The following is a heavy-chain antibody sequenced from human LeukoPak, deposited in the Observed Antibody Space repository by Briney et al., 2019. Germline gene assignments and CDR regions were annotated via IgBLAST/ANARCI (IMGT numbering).Heavy chain of an antibody. CDR2: IYYSGST. V-gene: IGHV4-59*01. CDR3: ARDFKRERSLDY. D-gene: IGHD1-26*01. CDR1: GGSISSYY. Sequence: SETLSLTCTVSGGSISSYYWSWIRQPPGKGLEWIGYIYYSGSTNYNPSLKSRVTISVDTSKNQFSLKLSSVTAADTAVYYCARDFKRERSLDYWGQGTLVTVSS. J-gene: IGHJ4*02.